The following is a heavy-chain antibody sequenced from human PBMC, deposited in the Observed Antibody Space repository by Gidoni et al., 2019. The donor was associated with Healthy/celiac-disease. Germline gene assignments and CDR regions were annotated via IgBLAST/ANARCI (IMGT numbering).Heavy chain of an antibody. CDR3: AKDPLYCGGDCYSPDDAFDI. D-gene: IGHD2-21*02. CDR2: ISGRGGST. CDR1: GFTFSSSA. Sequence: EVQLLESGGGLVQPGGSLRLSCSASGFTFSSSAMSWVRQAPGKGLEWVSAISGRGGSTYYADSVKGRFTISRDNSKNTLYLQMNSLRAEDTAVYYCAKDPLYCGGDCYSPDDAFDIWGQGTMVTVSS. J-gene: IGHJ3*02. V-gene: IGHV3-23*01.